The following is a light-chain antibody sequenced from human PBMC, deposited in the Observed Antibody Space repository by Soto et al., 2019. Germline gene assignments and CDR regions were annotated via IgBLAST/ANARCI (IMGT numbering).Light chain of an antibody. J-gene: IGKJ2*01. Sequence: DIQMTQSPSTLSASVGDRVTITCRASQSINSWLAWYQQKPGKAPKLLIYDASSLESGVPSRFSGSESGTEFTLTISSLQPDDFATYYCQQYNSYSYTFGQGTKLEIK. CDR1: QSINSW. V-gene: IGKV1-5*01. CDR3: QQYNSYSYT. CDR2: DAS.